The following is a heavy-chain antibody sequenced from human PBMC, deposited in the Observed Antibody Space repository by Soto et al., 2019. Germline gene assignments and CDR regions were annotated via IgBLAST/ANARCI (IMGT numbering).Heavy chain of an antibody. Sequence: QVQLVQSGAEVKKPGASVKVSCKASGYTFTSYAMHWVRHAPGQRLEWMGWINAGNGNKKYSQKFQGRVTITRDTSASTAYMELSSLGSEDTAVYYCARDIACSSTSCYDFGGWFDPWGQGTLVTVSS. D-gene: IGHD2-2*01. CDR2: INAGNGNK. CDR3: ARDIACSSTSCYDFGGWFDP. J-gene: IGHJ5*02. CDR1: GYTFTSYA. V-gene: IGHV1-3*01.